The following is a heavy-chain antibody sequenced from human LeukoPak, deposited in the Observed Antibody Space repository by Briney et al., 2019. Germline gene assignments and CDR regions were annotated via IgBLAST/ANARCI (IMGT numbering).Heavy chain of an antibody. CDR3: ARGIVGAELDY. J-gene: IGHJ4*02. V-gene: IGHV1-18*01. D-gene: IGHD1-26*01. CDR1: GYTFTSYG. Sequence: ASVKVSCKASGYTFTSYGISWVRQAPGQGLEWMGWINPNSGSTNYAQKFQGRVTMTRDTSTSTVYMELSSLRSEDTAVYYCARGIVGAELDYWGQGTLVTVSS. CDR2: INPNSGST.